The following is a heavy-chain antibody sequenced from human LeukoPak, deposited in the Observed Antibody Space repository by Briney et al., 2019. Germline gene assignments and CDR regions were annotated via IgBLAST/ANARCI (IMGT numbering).Heavy chain of an antibody. CDR1: VFNFINH. V-gene: IGHV3-30*18. J-gene: IGHJ2*01. Sequence: GGALRLSRAFSVFNFINHIHCVRQAPTTGLGWVAVTSFDGNHKFYGDSVKGRFTITKDNSKNSVSLQMNSLRNEDTAVYYCAKDGDSPSYWYFDLWGRGTLVTVSS. CDR2: TSFDGNHK. D-gene: IGHD3-22*01. CDR3: AKDGDSPSYWYFDL.